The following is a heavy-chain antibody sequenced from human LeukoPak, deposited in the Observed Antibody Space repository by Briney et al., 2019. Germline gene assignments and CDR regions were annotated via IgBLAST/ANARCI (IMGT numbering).Heavy chain of an antibody. CDR2: TNPNIGST. Sequence: ASVKVSCKASGYTFSDFYIHWVRQAPGQGPEWMGWTNPNIGSTNSAQKSQGRLTMTRDTSISTVYMELSRLRSDDTAVYYCARQVGGWYYFDYWGQGTLVTVSS. CDR1: GYTFSDFY. D-gene: IGHD6-19*01. V-gene: IGHV1-2*02. J-gene: IGHJ4*02. CDR3: ARQVGGWYYFDY.